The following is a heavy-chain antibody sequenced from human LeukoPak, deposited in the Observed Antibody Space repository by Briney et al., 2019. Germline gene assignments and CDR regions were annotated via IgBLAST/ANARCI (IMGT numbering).Heavy chain of an antibody. Sequence: GGSLSLSCAASGFTLSSYGMNWVRQAPGKGLDWVAFLRYDGSTAFYEDSVKGRFTISRDSSKNTLYLQMNSLTPADTAIYYCAKDPYGGTYPSYFDYWGQGTLVTVS. CDR2: LRYDGSTA. D-gene: IGHD1-26*01. CDR1: GFTLSSYG. J-gene: IGHJ4*02. CDR3: AKDPYGGTYPSYFDY. V-gene: IGHV3-30*02.